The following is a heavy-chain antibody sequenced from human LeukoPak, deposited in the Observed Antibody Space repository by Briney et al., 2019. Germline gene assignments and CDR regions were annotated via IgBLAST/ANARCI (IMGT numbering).Heavy chain of an antibody. V-gene: IGHV4-59*01. CDR3: AILAEYCNSGSCYLGWFDP. D-gene: IGHD2-15*01. Sequence: KASETLSLTCTVSGDSISSYYCSWIRQTPGKGLEWIGYMYDSGSTNYNPSLKSRVTMSIDTSKNQLSLKLSSVTAADTAVYYCAILAEYCNSGSCYLGWFDPWGQGTLVTVSS. J-gene: IGHJ5*02. CDR1: GDSISSYY. CDR2: MYDSGST.